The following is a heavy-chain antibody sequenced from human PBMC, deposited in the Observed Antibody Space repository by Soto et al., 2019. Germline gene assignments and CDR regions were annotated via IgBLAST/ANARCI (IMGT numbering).Heavy chain of an antibody. CDR2: IYWNDDK. CDR3: AHTLSGELLWFGESFDY. CDR1: EFSLSTSGVG. V-gene: IGHV2-5*01. Sequence: SGPTLVNPTQTLTLTCTFSEFSLSTSGVGVGWIRQPPGKALEWLALIYWNDDKRYSPSLKSRLTITKDTSKNQVVLTMTNMDPVDTATYYCAHTLSGELLWFGESFDYWGQGTLVTVSS. D-gene: IGHD3-10*01. J-gene: IGHJ4*02.